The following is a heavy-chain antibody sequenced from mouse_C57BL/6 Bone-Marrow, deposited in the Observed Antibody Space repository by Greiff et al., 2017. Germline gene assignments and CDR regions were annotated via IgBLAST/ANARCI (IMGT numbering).Heavy chain of an antibody. CDR2: ISYDGSN. CDR3: ASYDYDVFAY. V-gene: IGHV3-6*01. D-gene: IGHD2-4*01. Sequence: EVKLQESGPGLVKPSQSLSLTCSVTGYSITSGYYWNWIRQCPGNKMEWMGNISYDGSNNYNPSLKNRISITRDTSKNQFFLKLNTVTTEDTATYFCASYDYDVFAYWGQGTLVTVSA. CDR1: GYSITSGYY. J-gene: IGHJ3*01.